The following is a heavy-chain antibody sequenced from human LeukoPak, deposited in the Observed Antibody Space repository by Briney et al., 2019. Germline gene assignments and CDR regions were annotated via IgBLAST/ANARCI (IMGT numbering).Heavy chain of an antibody. Sequence: SETLSLTCTVSGGSINFYYWSWIRQPAGKRLEWIGRIYSTGSTNYSPSLKSRVTMSVDKSKNQFSLKLSSVTAADTAVYYCARFSGWYTSWGQGTLVTVSS. CDR1: GGSINFYY. CDR2: IYSTGST. J-gene: IGHJ5*02. V-gene: IGHV4-4*07. D-gene: IGHD6-19*01. CDR3: ARFSGWYTS.